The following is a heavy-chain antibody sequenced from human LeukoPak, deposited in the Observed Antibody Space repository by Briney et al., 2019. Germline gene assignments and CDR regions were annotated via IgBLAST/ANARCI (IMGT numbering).Heavy chain of an antibody. D-gene: IGHD4-17*01. J-gene: IGHJ3*02. Sequence: GGSLRLSCAASGFTVSSNYMSWVRQAPGKGLEWVSYISSSSSTIYYADSVKGRFTISRDNAKNSLYLQMNSLRAEDTAVYYCARDPNYGDYGAHDAFDIWGQGTMVTVSS. CDR1: GFTVSSNY. CDR2: ISSSSSTI. V-gene: IGHV3-48*01. CDR3: ARDPNYGDYGAHDAFDI.